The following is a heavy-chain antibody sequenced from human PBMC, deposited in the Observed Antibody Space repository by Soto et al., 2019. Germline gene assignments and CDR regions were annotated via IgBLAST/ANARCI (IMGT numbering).Heavy chain of an antibody. CDR2: ITSSGST. CDR3: VRDQYSGYDFAL. V-gene: IGHV4-34*01. J-gene: IGHJ5*02. D-gene: IGHD5-12*01. Sequence: SETLSLTCAVYGGSFSCYYWSWIRQPPGKGLEWIGDITSSGSTIYNPSLTSRGTISVDSSKNQLSLQLSSVTAADTAVYYCVRDQYSGYDFALWGQGNLVTVSS. CDR1: GGSFSCYY.